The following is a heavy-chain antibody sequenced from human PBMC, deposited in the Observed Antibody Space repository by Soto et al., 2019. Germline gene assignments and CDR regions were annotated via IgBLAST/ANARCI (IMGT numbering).Heavy chain of an antibody. CDR2: INGDGTRA. J-gene: IGHJ3*02. CDR1: GFTFRNQW. D-gene: IGHD3-10*01. V-gene: IGHV3-74*01. Sequence: EVQLEESGGGSVQLGESLRVSCVASGFTFRNQWMHWVRQVPGKGLVWVCRINGDGTRASYADFVKGRFNITRDNAQKLLFLQLNSLRVDDTGVYHCARGGAAGRGDAIDIWGPGTTVAVSS. CDR3: ARGGAAGRGDAIDI.